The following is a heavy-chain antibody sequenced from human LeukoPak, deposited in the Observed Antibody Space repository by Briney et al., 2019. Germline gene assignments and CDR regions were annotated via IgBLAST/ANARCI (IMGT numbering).Heavy chain of an antibody. CDR1: GGSFSGYY. Sequence: SETLSLTCAVYGGSFSGYYWSWIRQPPGKGLEWIGEINHSGSTNYNPSLKSRVTISVGTSKNQFSLKLSSVTAADTAVYYCARHMLNYCGSGDAFDIWGQGTMVTVSS. J-gene: IGHJ3*02. D-gene: IGHD3-10*01. CDR2: INHSGST. CDR3: ARHMLNYCGSGDAFDI. V-gene: IGHV4-34*01.